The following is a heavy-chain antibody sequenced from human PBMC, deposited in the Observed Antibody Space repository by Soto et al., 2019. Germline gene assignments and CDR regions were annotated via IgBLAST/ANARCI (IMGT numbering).Heavy chain of an antibody. Sequence: QVQLVESGGGVVQPGRSLRLSCAASGFTFSSYGMHWVRQAPGKGLEWVAVIWYDGSNKWYADSVKGRFTISRDNSKNTLHLQMNSLRAEDTAVYSCARDRGYSGYDSPRYYSGMDVWGQGTTVTVSS. CDR1: GFTFSSYG. V-gene: IGHV3-33*01. CDR2: IWYDGSNK. J-gene: IGHJ6*02. D-gene: IGHD5-12*01. CDR3: ARDRGYSGYDSPRYYSGMDV.